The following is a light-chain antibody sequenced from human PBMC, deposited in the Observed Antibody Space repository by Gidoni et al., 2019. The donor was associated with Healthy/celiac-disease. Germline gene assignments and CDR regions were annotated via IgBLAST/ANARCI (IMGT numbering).Light chain of an antibody. J-gene: IGLJ3*02. V-gene: IGLV1-44*01. Sequence: QAVLPQPPPVSGTPGQRVTIACYGTYSSVGTNTVNWYQPFPGAAPRHLILNNSQRPSGVPDRFSGSKSGTSASLAISGLQSEDAADYFCASWEDTLNGPVFGGGTTVTVL. CDR1: YSSVGTNT. CDR2: NNS. CDR3: ASWEDTLNGPV.